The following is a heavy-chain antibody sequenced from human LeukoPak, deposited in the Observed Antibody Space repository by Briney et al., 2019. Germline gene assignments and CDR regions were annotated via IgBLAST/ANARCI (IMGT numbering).Heavy chain of an antibody. J-gene: IGHJ4*01. D-gene: IGHD2-21*02. CDR3: ARELPREVTLDY. V-gene: IGHV3-74*01. CDR1: GFTFISYG. Sequence: GGSLRPSCAVSGFTFISYGMQWVRQAPGKGLAWVSRINTDGSGTAYADSVKGRFTISRDNAKNTLYLQMNSLRAEDTALYYSARELPREVTLDYWGQGTLVTVSS. CDR2: INTDGSGT.